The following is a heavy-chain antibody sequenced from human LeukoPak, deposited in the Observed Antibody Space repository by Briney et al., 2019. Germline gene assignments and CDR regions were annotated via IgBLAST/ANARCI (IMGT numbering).Heavy chain of an antibody. V-gene: IGHV3-7*03. Sequence: GGSLRLSCAASGFTFSSYVIHWVRQAPGKGLEWVANIKPDGSDRYSVESVRGRFTISRDNAKNSLYLQMNNLRVEDTAVYYCARGFGAATYFFDYWGQGALVTVSS. CDR2: IKPDGSDR. CDR3: ARGFGAATYFFDY. CDR1: GFTFSSYV. J-gene: IGHJ4*02. D-gene: IGHD3-3*01.